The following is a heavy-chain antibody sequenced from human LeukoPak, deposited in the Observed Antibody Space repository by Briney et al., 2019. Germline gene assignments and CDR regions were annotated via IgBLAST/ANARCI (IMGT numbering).Heavy chain of an antibody. CDR1: GYSFTSYY. Sequence: ASVKVSCKASGYSFTSYYMHWVRQAPGQGLEWMGIINPSGGSTSYAQKFQGRVTMTRDTSTSTVYMELSSLRSEDTAVYYCARAGEYSSSWYRDAFDIWGQGTMVTVSS. D-gene: IGHD6-13*01. J-gene: IGHJ3*02. CDR3: ARAGEYSSSWYRDAFDI. CDR2: INPSGGST. V-gene: IGHV1-46*01.